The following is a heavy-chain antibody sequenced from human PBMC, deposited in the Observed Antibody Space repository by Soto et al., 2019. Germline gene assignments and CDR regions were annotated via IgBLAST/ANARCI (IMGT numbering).Heavy chain of an antibody. D-gene: IGHD1-1*01. CDR1: GYTFSNYD. Sequence: QVQLVQSGAELKKPGASVKVSCKASGYTFSNYDMNWVRQSTGQGPEWIGWVNLNSGDSGCALKFQGRVTVTTDISTTTASMELTSLRSEDTAIYYWAKVSRTGSARDFAYWGQGTLITVSS. J-gene: IGHJ4*02. V-gene: IGHV1-8*01. CDR3: AKVSRTGSARDFAY. CDR2: VNLNSGDS.